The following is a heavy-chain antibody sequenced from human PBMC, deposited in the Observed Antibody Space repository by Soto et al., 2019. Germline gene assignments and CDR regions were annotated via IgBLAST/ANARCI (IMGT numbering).Heavy chain of an antibody. D-gene: IGHD6-6*01. CDR3: ARSPYPSIASRPFDY. CDR1: GYTFTSYA. J-gene: IGHJ4*02. CDR2: INAGNGNT. V-gene: IGHV1-3*01. Sequence: ASVKDSCKASGYTFTSYAMHWVRQAPGQRLEWMGWINAGNGNTKYSQKFQGRVTITRDTSASTAYMELSSLRSEDTAVYYCARSPYPSIASRPFDYWGQGTLVTVSS.